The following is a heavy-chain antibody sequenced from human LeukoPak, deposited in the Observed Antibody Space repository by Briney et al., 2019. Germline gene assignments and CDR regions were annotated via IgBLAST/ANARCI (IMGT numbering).Heavy chain of an antibody. CDR1: GFTFSSYA. Sequence: PGGPLGLSCAASGFTFSSYAMSWVRQAPGKGLEWVSAISGSGGSTYYADSVKGRFTISRDNSKNTLYLQMNSLRAEDTAVYYCAKDRYYYDSSGYYSSPFDYWGQGTLVTVSS. D-gene: IGHD3-22*01. CDR3: AKDRYYYDSSGYYSSPFDY. V-gene: IGHV3-23*01. J-gene: IGHJ4*02. CDR2: ISGSGGST.